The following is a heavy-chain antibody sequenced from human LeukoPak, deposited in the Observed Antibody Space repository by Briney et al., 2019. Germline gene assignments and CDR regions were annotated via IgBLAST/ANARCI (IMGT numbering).Heavy chain of an antibody. CDR3: AREERGGGATDFDY. V-gene: IGHV3-48*01. Sequence: GGSLRLSCAASGFTFSSYSMNWVRQPPGKGLEWVSYISSSSSTIYYADSEKGRFTISQDNAKNPLYLQMNGLRAEDTGVYYCAREERGGGATDFDYWGQGTLVTVSS. CDR1: GFTFSSYS. J-gene: IGHJ4*02. CDR2: ISSSSSTI. D-gene: IGHD1-26*01.